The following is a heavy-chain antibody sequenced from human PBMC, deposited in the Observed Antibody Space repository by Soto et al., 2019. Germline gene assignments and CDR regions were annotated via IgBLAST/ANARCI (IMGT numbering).Heavy chain of an antibody. Sequence: ASVKVSCKASGYTFTSYGISWVRQAPGQGLEWMGWISAYSGNTNYAQKLQSRVTMTTDTSPSTAYMELRSLRSDDTAVYYCARDRIYGSGSTYYYYYGMDVWGQGTTVTVSS. CDR1: GYTFTSYG. CDR2: ISAYSGNT. J-gene: IGHJ6*02. CDR3: ARDRIYGSGSTYYYYYGMDV. D-gene: IGHD3-10*01. V-gene: IGHV1-18*01.